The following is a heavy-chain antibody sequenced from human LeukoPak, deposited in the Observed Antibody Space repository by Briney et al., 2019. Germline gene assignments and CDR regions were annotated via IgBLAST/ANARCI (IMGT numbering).Heavy chain of an antibody. CDR3: ARGVGVYSNYPTYYYYYYMDV. V-gene: IGHV4-34*01. CDR1: GGSFSGYY. D-gene: IGHD4-11*01. CDR2: INHSGST. Sequence: SETLSLTCAVYGGSFSGYYWSWIRQPPGKGLEWIGEINHSGSTNCIPSLKSRVTISVDTSKNQFSLKLSSVTAADTAVYYCARGVGVYSNYPTYYYYYYMDVWGKGTTVTVSS. J-gene: IGHJ6*03.